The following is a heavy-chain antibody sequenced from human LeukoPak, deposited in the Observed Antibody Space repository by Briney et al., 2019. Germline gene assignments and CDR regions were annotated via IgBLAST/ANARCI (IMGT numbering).Heavy chain of an antibody. Sequence: SQTLSLTCAISGDSVSSNNAAWNWFRQSSSRGLESLGRTYYRSKWYNEYAVPVKSRMTINPEPAKNQFSLQLNSVTPEDTAVYYCTKEYTYGQFDYWGQGTRVTVSS. CDR1: GDSVSSNNAA. CDR2: TYYRSKWYN. J-gene: IGHJ4*02. CDR3: TKEYTYGQFDY. V-gene: IGHV6-1*01. D-gene: IGHD2-2*02.